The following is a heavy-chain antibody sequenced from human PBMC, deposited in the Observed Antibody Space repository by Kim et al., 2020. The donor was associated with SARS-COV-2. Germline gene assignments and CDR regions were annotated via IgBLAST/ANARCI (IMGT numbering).Heavy chain of an antibody. J-gene: IGHJ4*02. CDR3: ANGLGKLGITW. D-gene: IGHD7-27*01. Sequence: KYDADSVKGRFTISRDNSKNTRYRQMNSLRAEDTAVYYWANGLGKLGITWWGQGTLVTVSS. V-gene: IGHV3-30*02. CDR2: K.